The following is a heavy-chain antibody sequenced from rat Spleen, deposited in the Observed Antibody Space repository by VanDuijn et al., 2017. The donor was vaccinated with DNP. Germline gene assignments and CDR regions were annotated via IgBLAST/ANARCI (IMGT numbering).Heavy chain of an antibody. CDR3: ARHVLPLRVWDY. CDR2: ISYDVGNT. CDR1: GFTFSDYY. D-gene: IGHD1-4*01. V-gene: IGHV5-22*01. Sequence: EVQLVESGGDLVQPGRSLKLSCAASGFTFSDYYMAWVRQAPTKGLEWVAYISYDVGNTYYRDSVMGRFSISRDNAKSTLYLQMNSLRSEDMATYYCARHVLPLRVWDYWGQGVMVTVSS. J-gene: IGHJ2*01.